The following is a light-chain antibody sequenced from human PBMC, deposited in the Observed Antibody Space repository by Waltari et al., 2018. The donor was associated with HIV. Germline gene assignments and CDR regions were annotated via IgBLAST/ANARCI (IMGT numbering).Light chain of an antibody. J-gene: IGLJ2*01. V-gene: IGLV2-14*01. CDR2: EVS. CDR1: TSDIGDYDY. CDR3: SSYTAANTIL. Sequence: QSALTQPASVSGSLGQSITVSCTGTTSDIGDYDYVSWYQQLPDKAPTLIIYEVSNRPSGVSNRFSGSKSGNTASLTISGLQSDDESTYFCSSYTAANTILFGGGTKLTVL.